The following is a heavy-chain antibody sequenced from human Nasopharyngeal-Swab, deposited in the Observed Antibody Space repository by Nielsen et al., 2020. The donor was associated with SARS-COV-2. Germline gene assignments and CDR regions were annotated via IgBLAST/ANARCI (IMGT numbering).Heavy chain of an antibody. CDR2: INVGEDSP. Sequence: ASVKVSCKASGYPFTSYASHWVRQAPGQRLEWMGWINVGEDSPRYSQNFQGRITITRDTSATTAYMELSSLTPEDTAVYYCARVSSDQWLEYYFDYWGQGTLVTVSS. D-gene: IGHD6-19*01. J-gene: IGHJ4*02. CDR3: ARVSSDQWLEYYFDY. V-gene: IGHV1-3*01. CDR1: GYPFTSYA.